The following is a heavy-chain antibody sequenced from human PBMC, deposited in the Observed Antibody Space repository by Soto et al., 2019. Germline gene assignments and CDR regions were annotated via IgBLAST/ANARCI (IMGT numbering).Heavy chain of an antibody. V-gene: IGHV4-34*01. J-gene: IGHJ5*02. D-gene: IGHD3-3*01. CDR1: SGSFSGYY. CDR2: ISYSGTT. Sequence: SETLSLTCAVYSGSFSGYYWSWIRQPPGKGLEWIGYISYSGTTSYNTSVKGRLTISLDVSKKQFALKLTSVTAADTAVYYCVRGRGFTIFGVIRPQNWFDPWGQGILVTVSS. CDR3: VRGRGFTIFGVIRPQNWFDP.